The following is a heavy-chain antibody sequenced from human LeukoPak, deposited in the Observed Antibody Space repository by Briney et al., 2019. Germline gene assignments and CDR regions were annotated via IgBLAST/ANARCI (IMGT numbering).Heavy chain of an antibody. CDR3: ARGSHNVLL. V-gene: IGHV4-59*01. CDR1: GGSFNGYY. D-gene: IGHD2-15*01. CDR2: VYYTGTT. Sequence: SETLSLTCAVYGGSFNGYYWSWIRQPPGKGLEWIGYVYYTGTTEYNPSLNSRVTMSVDTSKNQLSLQLTSVTAADTAVYYCARGSHNVLLWGQGTLVTVSS. J-gene: IGHJ4*02.